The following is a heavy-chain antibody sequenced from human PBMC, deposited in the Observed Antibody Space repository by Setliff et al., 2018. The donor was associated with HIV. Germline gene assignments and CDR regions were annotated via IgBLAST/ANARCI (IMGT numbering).Heavy chain of an antibody. CDR3: AKALSMRSTGGYYNMDV. D-gene: IGHD1-1*01. Sequence: PGGSLRLSCAASGFTFSSYGMHWVRQAPGKGLEWVAVIWYDGSNKYYADSVKGRFTISRDNSKHTLYLQMNSLRAEDTAVFYCAKALSMRSTGGYYNMDVWGEGTPVTSP. V-gene: IGHV3-33*06. J-gene: IGHJ6*03. CDR2: IWYDGSNK. CDR1: GFTFSSYG.